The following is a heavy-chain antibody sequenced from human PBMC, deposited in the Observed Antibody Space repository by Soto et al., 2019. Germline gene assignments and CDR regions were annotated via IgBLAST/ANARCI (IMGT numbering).Heavy chain of an antibody. D-gene: IGHD3-3*01. CDR3: AHSQGYRMFGVVIGADWFDP. CDR1: GFSLSTRGVA. Sequence: QITLKESGPTLVKPTQTLTLTCSFSGFSLSTRGVAAGWIRQRPGKGLEWLALVYWDDDKRYSPSLRDRLNITNYISDTMVFRTMAIMDAADTATYYCAHSQGYRMFGVVIGADWFDPWGQGIMVAVS. CDR2: VYWDDDK. V-gene: IGHV2-5*02. J-gene: IGHJ5*02.